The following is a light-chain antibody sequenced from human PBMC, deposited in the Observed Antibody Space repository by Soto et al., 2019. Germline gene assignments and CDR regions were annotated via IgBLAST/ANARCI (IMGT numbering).Light chain of an antibody. CDR1: SGSVSTSYY. J-gene: IGLJ3*02. Sequence: QTVVTQEPSFSVSTGKTVTLTCGLSSGSVSTSYYPSWYQQTPGQAPRTLIYSTNSRSSGVPDRFSGSILGNKAALTITGAQADDETDYYCVLYMGSGDWVFGGGTKLTVL. V-gene: IGLV8-61*01. CDR3: VLYMGSGDWV. CDR2: STN.